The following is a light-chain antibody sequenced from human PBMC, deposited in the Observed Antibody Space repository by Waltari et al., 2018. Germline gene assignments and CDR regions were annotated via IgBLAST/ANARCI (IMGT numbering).Light chain of an antibody. CDR2: AAS. CDR3: QQTYSIPQCS. Sequence: DIQLTQSPSSLSASVGDRVTITCRASQSINYFLNWYQQKPGKAPKLLVYAASTLRSGVPSRFSASGSGTSFTLTISNLQPADFASYYCQQTYSIPQCSFGQGTKV. V-gene: IGKV1-39*01. J-gene: IGKJ1*01. CDR1: QSINYF.